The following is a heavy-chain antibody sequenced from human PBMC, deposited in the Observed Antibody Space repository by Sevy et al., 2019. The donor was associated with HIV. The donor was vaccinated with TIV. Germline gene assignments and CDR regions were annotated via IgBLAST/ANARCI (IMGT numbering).Heavy chain of an antibody. D-gene: IGHD5-12*01. Sequence: ASVKVSCKASGYTFTSYAMNWVRQAPGQGLEWMGWIKTNTGNPTNAQGFTGRFVFSLDTSVSTAYLQISSLKAEDTAVYYCARDIVATYSAFDIWGQGTMVTVSS. CDR1: GYTFTSYA. V-gene: IGHV7-4-1*02. CDR2: IKTNTGNP. CDR3: ARDIVATYSAFDI. J-gene: IGHJ3*02.